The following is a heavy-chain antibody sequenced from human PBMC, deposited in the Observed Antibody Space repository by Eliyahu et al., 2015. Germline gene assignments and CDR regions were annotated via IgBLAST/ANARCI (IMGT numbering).Heavy chain of an antibody. CDR3: ARDPQAVVPSFPYFDY. CDR1: GXSXSXGYY. J-gene: IGHJ4*02. Sequence: QVQLQESGPGLVKPSXTLSLTCAVSGXSXSXGYYWGWXRXXPGKGLEWIGSIYHSGSTYYNPSLKSRVTISVDTSKNQFSLKLSSVTAADTAVYYCARDPQAVVPSFPYFDYWGQGTLVTVSS. D-gene: IGHD6-19*01. CDR2: IYHSGST. V-gene: IGHV4-38-2*02.